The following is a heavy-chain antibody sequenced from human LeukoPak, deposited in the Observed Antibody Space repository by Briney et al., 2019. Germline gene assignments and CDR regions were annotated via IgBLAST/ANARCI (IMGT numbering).Heavy chain of an antibody. CDR1: GFTFRSYA. CDR3: ASQRRVDLGFAFNL. Sequence: GGSLRLSCAASGFTFRSYAMGWVRQSPGKGLEWVSSISGGGGGTYYAEFVKGRFTISRDNSKNTLYLQMNSLRADDTAVYYCASQRRVDLGFAFNLWGQGTMVTVSS. D-gene: IGHD2-2*01. CDR2: ISGGGGGT. V-gene: IGHV3-23*01. J-gene: IGHJ3*01.